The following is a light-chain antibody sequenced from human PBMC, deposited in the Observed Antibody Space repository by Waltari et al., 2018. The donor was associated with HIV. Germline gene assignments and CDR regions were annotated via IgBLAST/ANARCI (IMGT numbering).Light chain of an antibody. CDR2: EAS. J-gene: IGKJ5*01. CDR1: QTVSSS. CDR3: QQRNNWPPSIT. Sequence: EIVLTQSPATLSLSPVERVTLSCRASQTVSSSLACYKQKPGQSPRLLIYEASSRAAGITGRFSGSGSGTDFTLTISSLEPEDFAVYYCQQRNNWPPSITFGQGTRLEIK. V-gene: IGKV3-11*01.